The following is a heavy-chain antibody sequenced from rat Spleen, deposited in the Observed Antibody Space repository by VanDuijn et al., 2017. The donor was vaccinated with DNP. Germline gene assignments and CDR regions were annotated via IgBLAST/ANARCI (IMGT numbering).Heavy chain of an antibody. CDR2: ISTSGSRT. V-gene: IGHV5-46*01. Sequence: EVQLVESGGGLVQPGRSMKLSCAASGFTFSTFPMAWVRQAPTKGLEWVATISTSGSRTYYPDSVKGRFTISRDNAKSSLYLQMNSLKSEDTATYYCARDTTAVTGAMDAWGQGTSVTVSS. J-gene: IGHJ4*01. CDR1: GFTFSTFP. D-gene: IGHD1-1*01. CDR3: ARDTTAVTGAMDA.